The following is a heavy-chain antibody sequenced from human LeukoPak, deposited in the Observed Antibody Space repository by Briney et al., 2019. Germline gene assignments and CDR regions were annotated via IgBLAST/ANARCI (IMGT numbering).Heavy chain of an antibody. D-gene: IGHD1-26*01. V-gene: IGHV4-59*08. J-gene: IGHJ6*02. Sequence: SETLSLTCTVSDGSISSYYWSWIRQPPGKGLEWIGYIYYSGSTNYNPSLKSRVTISVDTSKNQFSLKLSSVTAADTAVYYCARHSELRDYYYYGMDVWGQGTTVTVSS. CDR2: IYYSGST. CDR3: ARHSELRDYYYYGMDV. CDR1: DGSISSYY.